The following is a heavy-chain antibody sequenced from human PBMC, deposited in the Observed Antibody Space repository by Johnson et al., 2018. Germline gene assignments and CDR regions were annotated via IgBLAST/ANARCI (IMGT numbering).Heavy chain of an antibody. CDR2: LSYDGRNK. J-gene: IGHJ3*02. D-gene: IGHD3-22*01. CDR3: AKDSNYYDSSPDAFDI. CDR1: GFIFSSYP. V-gene: IGHV3-30*04. Sequence: QVQLVQSGGGVVQPGRSLRLSCSASGFIFSSYPMHWVRQAPGKGLEWVAVLSYDGRNKYFADSVKGRFHISRNNSKNTLYLQMNSLRAEDTAVYYCAKDSNYYDSSPDAFDIWGQGTMVTVSS.